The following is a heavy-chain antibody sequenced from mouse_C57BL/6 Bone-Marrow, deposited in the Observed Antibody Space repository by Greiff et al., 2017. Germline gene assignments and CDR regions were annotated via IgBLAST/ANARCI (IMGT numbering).Heavy chain of an antibody. D-gene: IGHD1-1*01. V-gene: IGHV14-4*01. J-gene: IGHJ3*01. CDR3: TDYYGSSGSY. Sequence: EVQLQQSGAELVRPGASVKLSCTASGFNIKDDYMHWVKQRPEQGLEWIGGIDPENGDTEYNSKFKGKATITADTSSNTAYLQLSIRTSEDTAVYYCTDYYGSSGSYWGQGTLVTVSA. CDR1: GFNIKDDY. CDR2: IDPENGDT.